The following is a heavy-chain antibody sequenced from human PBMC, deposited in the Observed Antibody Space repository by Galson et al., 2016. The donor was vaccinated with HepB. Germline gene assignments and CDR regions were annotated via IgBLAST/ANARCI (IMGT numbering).Heavy chain of an antibody. CDR1: GYTFTTYW. V-gene: IGHV5-51*01. Sequence: QSGAEVKKPGDSLKISCKGSGYTFTTYWIGWVRQVPGKGLEWMGIIYPGNSDTRYSPSFQGQVTISADKSISTAYLQWSSLKASDTAMYYCAVLRGDSSSPINEYFLFWGQGTLVTVSS. CDR3: AVLRGDSSSPINEYFLF. D-gene: IGHD6-13*01. CDR2: IYPGNSDT. J-gene: IGHJ1*01.